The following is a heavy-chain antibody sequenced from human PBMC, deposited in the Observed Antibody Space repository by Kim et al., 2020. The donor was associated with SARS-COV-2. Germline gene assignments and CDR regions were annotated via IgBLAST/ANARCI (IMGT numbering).Heavy chain of an antibody. CDR1: GGSFSGYY. V-gene: IGHV4-34*01. J-gene: IGHJ6*02. CDR2: INHSGST. Sequence: SETLSLTCAVYGGSFSGYYWSWIRQPPGKGLEWIGEINHSGSTNYNPSLKSRVTISVDTSKNHFSLRRSSVTAADTAVYYCARGLLPDYYYYGMDVWGQGTTVTVSS. CDR3: ARGLLPDYYYYGMDV. D-gene: IGHD2-15*01.